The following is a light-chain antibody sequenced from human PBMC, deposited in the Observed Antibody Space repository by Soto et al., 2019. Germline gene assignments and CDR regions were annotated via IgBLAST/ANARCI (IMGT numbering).Light chain of an antibody. J-gene: IGKJ1*01. V-gene: IGKV1-5*01. CDR1: QSISSW. CDR2: DAS. CDR3: QQYSSRST. Sequence: DIQMTQSPSTLSASVGDRVTITCRASQSISSWLAWYQQKPGKAPKLLIYDASSLESGVPSRFSGSGSGTEFTLTISSLQPDDFATYYCQQYSSRSTFGQGPRWIS.